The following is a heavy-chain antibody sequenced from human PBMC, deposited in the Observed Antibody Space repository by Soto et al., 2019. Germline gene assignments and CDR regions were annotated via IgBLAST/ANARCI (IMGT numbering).Heavy chain of an antibody. D-gene: IGHD3-10*01. CDR1: GFTFSSYS. J-gene: IGHJ3*02. Sequence: GGSLRLSCAASGFTFSSYSMNWVRQAPGKGLEWVSSISSSSSYIYYADSVKGRFTISRDNAKNSLYLQMNSLRAEDTAVYYCASGYYGSGSYYIAPSPFDAFDIWGQGTMVTVSS. CDR3: ASGYYGSGSYYIAPSPFDAFDI. V-gene: IGHV3-21*01. CDR2: ISSSSSYI.